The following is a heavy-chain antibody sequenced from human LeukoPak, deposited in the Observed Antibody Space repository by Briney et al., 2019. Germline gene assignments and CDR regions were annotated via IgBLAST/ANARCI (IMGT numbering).Heavy chain of an antibody. Sequence: PGGSLRLSCAASGFTFSSYWMSWVPQAPGKGLEWVANIKQDGSEKYYVDSVKGRFTISRDNAKNSLYLQMNSLRAEDTAVYYCARATGYCSSTSCYNWFDPWGQGTLVTVSS. CDR1: GFTFSSYW. J-gene: IGHJ5*02. CDR3: ARATGYCSSTSCYNWFDP. D-gene: IGHD2-2*03. V-gene: IGHV3-7*01. CDR2: IKQDGSEK.